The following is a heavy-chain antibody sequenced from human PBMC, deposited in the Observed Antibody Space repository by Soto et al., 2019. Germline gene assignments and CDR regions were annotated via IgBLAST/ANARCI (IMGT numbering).Heavy chain of an antibody. J-gene: IGHJ4*02. CDR2: IIPIFGTA. CDR3: ASARGYSYGLMDFDY. CDR1: GGTFSSYA. V-gene: IGHV1-69*13. Sequence: GASVKVSFKASGGTFSSYAISWVRQAPGQGLEWMGGIIPIFGTANYAQKFQGRVTITADESTSTAYMELSSLRSEDTAVYYCASARGYSYGLMDFDYWGQGTLVTVSS. D-gene: IGHD5-18*01.